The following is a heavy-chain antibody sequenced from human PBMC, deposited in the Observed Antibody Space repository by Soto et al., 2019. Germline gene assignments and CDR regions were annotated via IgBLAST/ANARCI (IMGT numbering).Heavy chain of an antibody. CDR1: GFTFSSYG. J-gene: IGHJ4*02. CDR2: ISYDGSNK. CDR3: AKDLRVGGSYYFDY. V-gene: IGHV3-30*18. D-gene: IGHD1-26*01. Sequence: AGGSLRLSCAASGFTFSSYGMHWVRQAPGKGLEWVAVISYDGSNKYYADSVKGRFTISRDNSKNTLYLQMNSLRAEDTAVYYCAKDLRVGGSYYFDYWGQGTLVTVSS.